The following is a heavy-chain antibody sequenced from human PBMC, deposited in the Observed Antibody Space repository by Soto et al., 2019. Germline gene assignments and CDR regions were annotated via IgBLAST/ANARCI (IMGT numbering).Heavy chain of an antibody. Sequence: ASVKFSCRASGYTVTSYAIHWVRQAPGQRLEWMGWINAGNGNTKYSQKFQGRVTITRDTSASTAYMELSSLRSEDTAVYYCARVEIYVPEWGQGTLVTVSS. D-gene: IGHD5-12*01. J-gene: IGHJ4*02. V-gene: IGHV1-3*01. CDR2: INAGNGNT. CDR1: GYTVTSYA. CDR3: ARVEIYVPE.